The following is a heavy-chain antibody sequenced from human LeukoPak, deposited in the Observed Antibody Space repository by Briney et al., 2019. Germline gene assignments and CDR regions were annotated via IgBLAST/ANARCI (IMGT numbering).Heavy chain of an antibody. V-gene: IGHV3-64*01. D-gene: IGHD5-12*01. CDR1: GFTFSSYA. CDR3: ARRWLRGDYFGMDV. CDR2: ISSNGGST. Sequence: PGGSLRLSCAASGFTFSSYAMHWVRQAPGKGLEYVSAISSNGGSTYYANSVKGRFTISRDNSKNTLYLQMGSLRAEDTAVYYCARRWLRGDYFGMDVWGQGTTVTVSS. J-gene: IGHJ6*02.